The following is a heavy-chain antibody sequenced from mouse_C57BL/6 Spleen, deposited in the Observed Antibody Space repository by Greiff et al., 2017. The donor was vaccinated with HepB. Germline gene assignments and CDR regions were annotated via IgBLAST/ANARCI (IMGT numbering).Heavy chain of an antibody. Sequence: DVMLVESGGGLVQPGGSLKLSCAASGFTFSDYGMAWVRQAPRKGPEWVAFISNLAYSIYYADTVTGRFTISRENAKNTLYLEMSSLRSEDTAMYYCARLVHYYGSSYYYFDYWGQGTTLTVSS. CDR1: GFTFSDYG. J-gene: IGHJ2*01. CDR3: ARLVHYYGSSYYYFDY. D-gene: IGHD1-1*01. CDR2: ISNLAYSI. V-gene: IGHV5-15*01.